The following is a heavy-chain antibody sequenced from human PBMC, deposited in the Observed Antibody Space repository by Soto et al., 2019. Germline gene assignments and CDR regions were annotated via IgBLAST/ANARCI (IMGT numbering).Heavy chain of an antibody. Sequence: GESLKISCKASGNSFTNFWIGWVRQMSGKGLEWMGIIYPGDSETRYSPSFQGQVIISADTSISTAYLQWSSLEASDTAIYYCASTPSAWDGFDFWGQGTMVTVSS. D-gene: IGHD6-19*01. CDR1: GNSFTNFW. CDR2: IYPGDSET. V-gene: IGHV5-51*01. J-gene: IGHJ3*01. CDR3: ASTPSAWDGFDF.